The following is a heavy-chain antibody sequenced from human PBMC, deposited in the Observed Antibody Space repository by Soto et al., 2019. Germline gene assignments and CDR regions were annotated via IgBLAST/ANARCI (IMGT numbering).Heavy chain of an antibody. Sequence: EVLLLESGGGLVHPGGSLRLSCAGSGFSFRSYAIAWVRQAPGKGLEWVSAISGDAATTSYAESVKGRFAISQDNSKSTLYLQMSSLRVEDTAVYYCARDRFRTASSCYFTWGQGTLVTVSS. V-gene: IGHV3-23*01. CDR1: GFSFRSYA. CDR2: ISGDAATT. D-gene: IGHD2-2*01. J-gene: IGHJ5*02. CDR3: ARDRFRTASSCYFT.